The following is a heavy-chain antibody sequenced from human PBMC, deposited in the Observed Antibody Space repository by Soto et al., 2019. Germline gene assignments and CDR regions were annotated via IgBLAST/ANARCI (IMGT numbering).Heavy chain of an antibody. V-gene: IGHV2-26*01. D-gene: IGHD5-12*01. J-gene: IGHJ4*02. CDR2: IFSNDEK. CDR3: ARISRYNYDFDY. CDR1: GFSLSRADVG. Sequence: ESGPTLVNPTETLTLTCTVSGFSLSRADVGVSWIRQPPGKALEWLAHIFSNDEKSYSTSLKSSLTISKDTSRGQVVLIMTNVDPVDTGTYYCARISRYNYDFDYWGQGALVTVSS.